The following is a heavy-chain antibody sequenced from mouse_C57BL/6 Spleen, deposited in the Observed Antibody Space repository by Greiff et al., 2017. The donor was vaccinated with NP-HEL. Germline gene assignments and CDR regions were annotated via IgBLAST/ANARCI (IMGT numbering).Heavy chain of an antibody. CDR3: AREGSITPNFDV. J-gene: IGHJ1*03. D-gene: IGHD1-1*01. CDR2: IDPSDSYT. V-gene: IGHV1-59*01. CDR1: GYTFTSYW. Sequence: QVQLQQPGAELVRPGTSVKLSCKASGYTFTSYWMHWVKQRPGQGLEWIGVIDPSDSYTNYNQKFKGKATLTVDTSSSTAYMQLSSLTSEDSAVYYCAREGSITPNFDVWGTGTTVTVSS.